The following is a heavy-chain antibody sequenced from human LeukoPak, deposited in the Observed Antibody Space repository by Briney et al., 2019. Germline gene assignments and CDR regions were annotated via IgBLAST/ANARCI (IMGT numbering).Heavy chain of an antibody. CDR3: AAETKLEVPYYYMDV. Sequence: ASVKVSCKASGFTFTSSAVQWVRQARGQRLEWIGWIVVGSGNTNYAQKFQERVTITRDMSTSTAYMELSSLRSEDTAVYYCAAETKLEVPYYYMDVWGKGTTVTVSS. V-gene: IGHV1-58*01. D-gene: IGHD1-1*01. CDR1: GFTFTSSA. CDR2: IVVGSGNT. J-gene: IGHJ6*03.